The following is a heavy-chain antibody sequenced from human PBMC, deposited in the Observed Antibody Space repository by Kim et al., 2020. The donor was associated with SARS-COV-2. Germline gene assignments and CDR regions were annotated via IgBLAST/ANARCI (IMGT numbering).Heavy chain of an antibody. J-gene: IGHJ6*02. Sequence: SETLSLTCTVSGGSVSSGSYYWSWIRQPPGKGLEWIGYIYYSGSTNYNPSLKSRVTISVDTSKNQFSLKLSSVTAADTAVYYCARDWGESGSYYSYYYGMDVWGQGTTVTVSS. V-gene: IGHV4-61*01. D-gene: IGHD1-26*01. CDR3: ARDWGESGSYYSYYYGMDV. CDR2: IYYSGST. CDR1: GGSVSSGSYY.